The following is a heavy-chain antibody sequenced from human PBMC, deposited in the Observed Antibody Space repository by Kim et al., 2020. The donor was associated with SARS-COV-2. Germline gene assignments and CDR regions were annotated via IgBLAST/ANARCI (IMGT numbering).Heavy chain of an antibody. CDR2: ISYDGSNK. CDR3: AKTGGQWLLQGRFFDY. V-gene: IGHV3-30*18. Sequence: GGSLRLSCAASGFTFSSYGMHWVHQAPGKGLEWVAVISYDGSNKYYADSVKGRFTISRDNSKNTLYLQMNSLRAEDTAVYYCAKTGGQWLLQGRFFDYWGQGTLVTVSS. CDR1: GFTFSSYG. D-gene: IGHD6-19*01. J-gene: IGHJ4*02.